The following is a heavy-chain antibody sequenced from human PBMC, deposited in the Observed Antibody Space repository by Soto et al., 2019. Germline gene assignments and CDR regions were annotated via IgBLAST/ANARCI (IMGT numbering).Heavy chain of an antibody. V-gene: IGHV4-59*08. CDR1: SGSFSRYY. CDR2: ISYSGST. D-gene: IGHD3-22*01. J-gene: IGHJ3*02. Sequence: SETLSLTYAVYSGSFSRYYWSWIRQPPGKGLEWIGYISYSGSTNYNPSLKSRVTISVATSKNQFSLKLSSVTAADTAVYYCARHLLLYYYDSSGYYLRDSFDIWGQGTMVTVSS. CDR3: ARHLLLYYYDSSGYYLRDSFDI.